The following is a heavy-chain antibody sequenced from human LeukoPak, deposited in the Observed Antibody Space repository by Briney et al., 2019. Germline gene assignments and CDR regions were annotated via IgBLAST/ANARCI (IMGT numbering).Heavy chain of an antibody. Sequence: PGGSLRLSCAASGFTFTTYWMSWVRQAPGKGLEWVANIKQDGSEKYYMDSVKGRFTISRDNAKNSLYLQMNGLRAEDTAVYYCAKDHGSGDYVYYWGQGPLVSVST. D-gene: IGHD4-17*01. CDR1: GFTFTTYW. J-gene: IGHJ4*02. V-gene: IGHV3-7*01. CDR2: IKQDGSEK. CDR3: AKDHGSGDYVYY.